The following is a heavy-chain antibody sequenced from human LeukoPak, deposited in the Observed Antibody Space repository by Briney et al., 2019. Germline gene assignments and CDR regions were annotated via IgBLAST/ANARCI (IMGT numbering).Heavy chain of an antibody. V-gene: IGHV4-59*01. CDR2: IYYSGST. Sequence: PSETLSLTCSVSGGSISSYYWSWIRQPPGKGLEYIGYIYYSGSTNYNPSLKSRVTIPVDTSKDQFSLNLTSVTAADTAVYYCARLKCISTTCPSRYVMDVWGQGTTVTVSS. CDR1: GGSISSYY. CDR3: ARLKCISTTCPSRYVMDV. J-gene: IGHJ6*02. D-gene: IGHD2-2*01.